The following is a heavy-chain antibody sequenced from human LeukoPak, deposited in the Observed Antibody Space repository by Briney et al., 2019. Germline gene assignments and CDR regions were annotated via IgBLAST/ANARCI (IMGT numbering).Heavy chain of an antibody. Sequence: SVKVSCKASGGTFSSYAISWVRQAPGQGLEWMGGIIPIFGTANYAQKFQGRVTITADKSTSTAYMELSSLRSEDTAVYYCAKAVDLATISVDIWGQGTMVTVSS. CDR3: AKAVDLATISVDI. D-gene: IGHD5-24*01. J-gene: IGHJ3*02. V-gene: IGHV1-69*06. CDR2: IIPIFGTA. CDR1: GGTFSSYA.